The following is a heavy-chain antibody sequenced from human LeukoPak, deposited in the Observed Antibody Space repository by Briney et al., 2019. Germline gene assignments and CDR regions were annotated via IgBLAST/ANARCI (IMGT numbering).Heavy chain of an antibody. CDR2: IYYSGST. CDR3: ARDRGVGDYGGNYWFDP. V-gene: IGHV4-59*01. D-gene: IGHD4-23*01. CDR1: GGSISSYY. J-gene: IGHJ5*02. Sequence: PSETLSLTCTVSGGSISSYYWSWIRQPPGKGLEWIGYIYYSGSTNYNPSLKSRVTISVDTSKNQFSLKLSSVTAADTAVYYCARDRGVGDYGGNYWFDPWGQGTLSPSPQ.